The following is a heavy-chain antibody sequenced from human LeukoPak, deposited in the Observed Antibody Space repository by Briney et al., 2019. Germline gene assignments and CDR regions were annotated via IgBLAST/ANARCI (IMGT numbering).Heavy chain of an antibody. D-gene: IGHD4-11*01. V-gene: IGHV1-2*02. Sequence: GVTVKVSCKASGYTFTGYYIHWVRQAPGQGLEWMGWITPNSGGTNYAQKFQGRVTMTRDTSISTAYMELSRLTSDDTAVYYCARDAIVRDYSNSDYWGQGNLVTVS. CDR1: GYTFTGYY. J-gene: IGHJ4*02. CDR2: ITPNSGGT. CDR3: ARDAIVRDYSNSDY.